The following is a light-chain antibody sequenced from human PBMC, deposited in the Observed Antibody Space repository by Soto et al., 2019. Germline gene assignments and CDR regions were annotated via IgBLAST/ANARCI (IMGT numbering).Light chain of an antibody. V-gene: IGKV3-15*01. CDR3: QEYNNWPPLT. CDR1: QSVSSN. Sequence: EIVMTQSPATLSVSPGERATLSCRASQSVSSNLAWYQQKPGQVPRLLIYGASTRATDIPARFSGSWSGTEFTLTISSLQSEDFAVYYCQEYNNWPPLTFGQGTKVEIK. CDR2: GAS. J-gene: IGKJ1*01.